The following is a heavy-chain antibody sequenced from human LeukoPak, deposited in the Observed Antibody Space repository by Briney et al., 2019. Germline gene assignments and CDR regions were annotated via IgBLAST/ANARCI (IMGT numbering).Heavy chain of an antibody. Sequence: GGSLRLFCAASGFTFSSYEMNWVRQAPGKGLEWVSYISSSGSTIYYADSVKGRFTICRDNAKNSLYLQMNSLRAEDTAVYYCASLRDGYNSPLDYWGQGTLVTVSS. V-gene: IGHV3-48*03. J-gene: IGHJ4*02. CDR2: ISSSGSTI. CDR1: GFTFSSYE. D-gene: IGHD5-24*01. CDR3: ASLRDGYNSPLDY.